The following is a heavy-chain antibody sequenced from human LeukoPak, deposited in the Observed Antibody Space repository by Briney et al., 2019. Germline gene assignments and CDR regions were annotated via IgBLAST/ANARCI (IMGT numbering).Heavy chain of an antibody. CDR3: AREIRAVAGKLRGQYFDY. CDR2: IYTSGST. CDR1: GDSISSGSYY. Sequence: SETLSLTCTVSGDSISSGSYYWSWIRQPAGKGLEWIGRIYTSGSTNYNPSLKSRVTISVDTSKNQFSLKLSSVTAADTAVYYCAREIRAVAGKLRGQYFDYWGQGTLVTVSS. J-gene: IGHJ4*02. D-gene: IGHD6-19*01. V-gene: IGHV4-61*02.